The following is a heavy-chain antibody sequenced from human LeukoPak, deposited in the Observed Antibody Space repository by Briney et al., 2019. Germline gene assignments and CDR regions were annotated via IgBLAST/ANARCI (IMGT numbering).Heavy chain of an antibody. CDR1: GFTFSSYA. V-gene: IGHV3-30-3*01. Sequence: GGSLRLSCAASGFTFSSYATHWVRQAPGKGLEWVAVISYDGSNKYYADSVKGRFTISRDNSKNTLYLQMNSLRAEDTAVYYCASFGELTFDYWGQGTLVTVSS. J-gene: IGHJ4*02. D-gene: IGHD3-10*01. CDR3: ASFGELTFDY. CDR2: ISYDGSNK.